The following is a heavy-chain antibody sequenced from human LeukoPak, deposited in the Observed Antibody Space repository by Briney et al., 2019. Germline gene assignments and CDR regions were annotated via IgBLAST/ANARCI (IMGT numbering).Heavy chain of an antibody. CDR1: GGSFSSYY. V-gene: IGHV4-59*08. CDR2: INYSGSA. J-gene: IGHJ3*02. D-gene: IGHD4-17*01. Sequence: SETLSLTCTVSGGSFSSYYFSWIRQSPGKGLEWIAYINYSGSANYNPSLKSRITMSVDTSKQFSLGLSSVTAADTAVYYCARHNYDDYVFDIWGQGTKVTVSS. CDR3: ARHNYDDYVFDI.